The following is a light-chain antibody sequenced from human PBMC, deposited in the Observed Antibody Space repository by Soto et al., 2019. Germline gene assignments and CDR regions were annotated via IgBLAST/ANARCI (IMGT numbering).Light chain of an antibody. Sequence: EIVLTQSPGTLSLSPGERATLSCRASQSINYLAWYQQKVGQAPRLLIYGASTRATGIPDRFSGSGSGTDFSLTISRLEPEDFVVYYCQHYGSPPTYTFGQGTKFEIK. V-gene: IGKV3-20*01. J-gene: IGKJ2*01. CDR2: GAS. CDR1: QSINY. CDR3: QHYGSPPTYT.